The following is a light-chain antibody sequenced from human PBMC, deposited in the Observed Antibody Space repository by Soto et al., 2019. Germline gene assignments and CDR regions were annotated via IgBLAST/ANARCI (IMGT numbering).Light chain of an antibody. CDR1: SSNIGSNT. Sequence: QSVLTQPPSASGTPGQRDTISCSGSSSNIGSNTVNWYQQLPGTAPKLLIYSNNQRPSGVPDRFSGSKSGTSASLAISGLQCEDEADYYCAAWDDSLNGSVVFGGGTKVTVL. CDR2: SNN. V-gene: IGLV1-44*01. CDR3: AAWDDSLNGSVV. J-gene: IGLJ2*01.